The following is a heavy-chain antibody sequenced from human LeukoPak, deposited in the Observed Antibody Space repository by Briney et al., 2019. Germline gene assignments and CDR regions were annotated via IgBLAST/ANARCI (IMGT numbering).Heavy chain of an antibody. Sequence: GGSLRLSCAASGFTFSDYYMSWIRQAPGKGLEWVSYISSSGSTIYYADSVKGRFTISRDNAKNSLYLQMNSLRAEDTAVYYCARDHSGSYPFYYYYGMDVWGQGTTVTVSS. CDR1: GFTFSDYY. CDR3: ARDHSGSYPFYYYYGMDV. J-gene: IGHJ6*02. CDR2: ISSSGSTI. D-gene: IGHD1-26*01. V-gene: IGHV3-11*01.